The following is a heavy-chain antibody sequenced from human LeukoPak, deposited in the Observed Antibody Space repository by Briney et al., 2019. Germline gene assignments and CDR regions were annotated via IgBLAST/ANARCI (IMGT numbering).Heavy chain of an antibody. CDR1: GYTFTGYY. D-gene: IGHD3-3*01. J-gene: IGHJ6*03. CDR2: INPNSGGT. CDR3: ASGDYDFWSGYYTPLVGYYYYMDV. V-gene: IGHV1-2*06. Sequence: ASVKVSCKASGYTFTGYYMHWVRQAPGQGLEWMGRINPNSGGTNYAQEFQGRVTMTRDTSISTAYMELSRLRSDDTAVYYCASGDYDFWSGYYTPLVGYYYYMDVWGKGTTVTVSS.